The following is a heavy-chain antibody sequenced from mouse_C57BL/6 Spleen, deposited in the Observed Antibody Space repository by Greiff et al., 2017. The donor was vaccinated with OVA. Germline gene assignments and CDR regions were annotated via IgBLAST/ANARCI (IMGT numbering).Heavy chain of an antibody. Sequence: QVQLQQPGAELVKPGASVKMSCKASGYTFTSYWITWVKQRPGQGLEWIGDIYPGSGSTNYNEKFKSKATLTVDTSSSTAYMQLSSLTSEDSAVYYCARGTTVVASPLYFDYWGQGTTLTVSS. CDR2: IYPGSGST. D-gene: IGHD1-1*01. J-gene: IGHJ2*01. CDR1: GYTFTSYW. V-gene: IGHV1-55*01. CDR3: ARGTTVVASPLYFDY.